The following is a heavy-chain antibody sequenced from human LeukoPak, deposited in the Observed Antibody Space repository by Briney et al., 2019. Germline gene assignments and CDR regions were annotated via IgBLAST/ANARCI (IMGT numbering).Heavy chain of an antibody. D-gene: IGHD2-21*02. CDR2: IYYSGST. V-gene: IGHV4-39*07. Sequence: PSETLSLTCTVSGGSISSSNYYWGWIRQPPGKGLEWIGSIYYSGSTYYSPSLKSRVTISVDTSKNQFSLKLSSVTAADTAVYYCARDPGDCGGDCYSGLGAFDYWGQGTLVTVSS. CDR1: GGSISSSNYY. J-gene: IGHJ4*02. CDR3: ARDPGDCGGDCYSGLGAFDY.